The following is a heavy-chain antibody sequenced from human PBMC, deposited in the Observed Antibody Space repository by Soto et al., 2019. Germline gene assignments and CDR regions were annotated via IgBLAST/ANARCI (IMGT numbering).Heavy chain of an antibody. CDR3: AREPPRIAAADYSGMDV. J-gene: IGHJ6*02. D-gene: IGHD6-13*01. CDR2: IIPIFGTA. Sequence: ASVKVSCKASGGTFSSYAISWVRQAPGQGLEWMGGIIPIFGTANYAQKFQGWVTMTRDTSISTAYMELSSLRSEDTAVYYCAREPPRIAAADYSGMDVWGQGTTVTVSS. V-gene: IGHV1-69*05. CDR1: GGTFSSYA.